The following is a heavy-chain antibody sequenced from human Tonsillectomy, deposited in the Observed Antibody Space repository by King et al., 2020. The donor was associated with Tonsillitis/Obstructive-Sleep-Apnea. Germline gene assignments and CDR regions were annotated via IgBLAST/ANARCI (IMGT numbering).Heavy chain of an antibody. D-gene: IGHD6-19*01. J-gene: IGHJ6*03. CDR3: ARSYSRGWGEGYYYYMDV. CDR2: INAGNDNT. Sequence: VQLVQSGAEVKKPGASVEVSCKASGYTFTTYAIHWVRQAPGQRLEWMVWINAGNDNTKYSQNFQDKVTITRETSANTAYMERSSLRSEDTAVYYCARSYSRGWGEGYYYYMDVWGKGTPVTVSS. CDR1: GYTFTTYA. V-gene: IGHV1-3*01.